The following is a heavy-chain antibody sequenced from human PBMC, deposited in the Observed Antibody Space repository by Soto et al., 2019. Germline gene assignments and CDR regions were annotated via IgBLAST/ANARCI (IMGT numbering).Heavy chain of an antibody. V-gene: IGHV3-64*01. CDR3: ARPGVGATSRMDV. CDR1: GFTFSSHG. CDR2: ITGNGGST. J-gene: IGHJ6*02. D-gene: IGHD1-26*01. Sequence: EVQLVESGGDLVQPGGSLRLSCAASGFTFSSHGMHWVRQAPGKGLEYVSAITGNGGSTYYATSVKGRFTISRDNSKNMLYLQMVSLRSEDLSVHHCARPGVGATSRMDVWGQGTTVVVSS.